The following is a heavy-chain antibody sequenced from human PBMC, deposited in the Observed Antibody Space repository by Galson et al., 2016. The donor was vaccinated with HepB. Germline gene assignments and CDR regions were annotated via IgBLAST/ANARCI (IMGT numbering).Heavy chain of an antibody. CDR1: GGSISSYY. D-gene: IGHD3-22*01. V-gene: IGHV4-59*01. CDR3: VRGSAYDTRAYTPSDSYYGLDV. J-gene: IGHJ6*02. Sequence: SETLSLTCIVSGGSISSYYWNWIRQPPGKGLEWIGYIYYSGSTNYNPSLKSRVTMSVDTSKNQFSLNLNSVTAADTAVYYCVRGSAYDTRAYTPSDSYYGLDVWGQGTTVTVSS. CDR2: IYYSGST.